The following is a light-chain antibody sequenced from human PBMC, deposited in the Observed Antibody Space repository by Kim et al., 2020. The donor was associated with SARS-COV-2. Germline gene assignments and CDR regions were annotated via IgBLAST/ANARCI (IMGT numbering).Light chain of an antibody. J-gene: IGKJ1*01. CDR3: QQYNSYPWT. CDR2: EAS. V-gene: IGKV1-5*03. CDR1: QSIKNW. Sequence: ASVGYRVTIACRASQSIKNWLAWYQQKPGKAPKLLIYEASTLETGVPSRFTGSGSGPEFTLTVSSLQPDDFATYYCQQYNSYPWTFGQGTKVDIK.